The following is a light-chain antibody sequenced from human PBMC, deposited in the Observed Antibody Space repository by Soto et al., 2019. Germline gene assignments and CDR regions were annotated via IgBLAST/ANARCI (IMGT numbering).Light chain of an antibody. CDR1: QSISSN. Sequence: EIVMTQSPATLSVSPGERATLSCRASQSISSNLAWYQQKPGQAPRLLIYDGSTRATGIPARFSGSGSGTDFTLTISSLQSEDFAVYYCQQYNKWPRTFGGGTKVDI. J-gene: IGKJ4*01. CDR2: DGS. V-gene: IGKV3-15*01. CDR3: QQYNKWPRT.